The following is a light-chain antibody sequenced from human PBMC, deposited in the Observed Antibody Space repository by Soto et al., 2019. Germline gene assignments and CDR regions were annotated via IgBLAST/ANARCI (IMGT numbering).Light chain of an antibody. J-gene: IGLJ1*01. V-gene: IGLV1-40*01. Sequence: QSVLTQPPSMSGAPVQRVTISCTGSSANIGASYNVDWYHQLPGTTRKLLIDGKNNRPSGFPARFAGSKSGTPASLAIAGLQDEDEADYYCQSYDSRLXGYVVGRGTKVX. CDR3: QSYDSRLXGYV. CDR2: GKN. CDR1: SANIGASYN.